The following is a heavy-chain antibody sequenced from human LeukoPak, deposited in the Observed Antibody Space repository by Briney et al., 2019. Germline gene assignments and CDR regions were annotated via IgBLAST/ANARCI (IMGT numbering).Heavy chain of an antibody. CDR1: GFTVSTSY. CDR2: IYSGGNT. V-gene: IGHV3-53*01. Sequence: AGGSLRLSCAASGFTVSTSYMSWDRQAPGKGLEWVSIIYSGGNTYYADSVKGRFTLSRDNSKNTLYLQMNSLRAEDTAVYYCARDGYNYYYFDYWGQGTLVTVSS. CDR3: ARDGYNYYYFDY. D-gene: IGHD5-24*01. J-gene: IGHJ4*02.